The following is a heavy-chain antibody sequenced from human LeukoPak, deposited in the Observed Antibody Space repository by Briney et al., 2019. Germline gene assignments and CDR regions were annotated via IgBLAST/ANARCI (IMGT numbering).Heavy chain of an antibody. CDR2: IYPGDSDT. Sequence: GESLKISCQGSGYIFTTFWIGWVRQMPGKGLEWMGIIYPGDSDTRYNPSFQGQVTISADKSISTAYLQWSSLKASDTAMYYCARRGWTTSYYFDYWGQGTLVTVSS. CDR1: GYIFTTFW. V-gene: IGHV5-51*01. D-gene: IGHD2/OR15-2a*01. CDR3: ARRGWTTSYYFDY. J-gene: IGHJ4*02.